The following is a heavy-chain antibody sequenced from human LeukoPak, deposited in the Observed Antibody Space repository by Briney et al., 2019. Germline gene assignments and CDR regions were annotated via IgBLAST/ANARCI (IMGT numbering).Heavy chain of an antibody. Sequence: GRSLRLSCAASGFSFSSCGMHWVRQAPGKGLEWVALTSYDGSNKYYGDSVKGRFTISRDNSKNTLYLQMNSLRAEDTAEYYCAKMPGDFWSAFYHYFDFWGQGTLVTVSS. J-gene: IGHJ4*02. CDR3: AKMPGDFWSAFYHYFDF. CDR1: GFSFSSCG. CDR2: TSYDGSNK. V-gene: IGHV3-30*18. D-gene: IGHD3-3*01.